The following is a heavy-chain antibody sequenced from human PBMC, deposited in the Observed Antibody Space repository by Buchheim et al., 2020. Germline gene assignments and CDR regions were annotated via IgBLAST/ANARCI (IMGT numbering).Heavy chain of an antibody. CDR1: GDSVSSSSYY. CDR2: SYYTGST. V-gene: IGHV4-61*01. CDR3: ARESRYSYGLGNY. J-gene: IGHJ4*02. D-gene: IGHD5-18*01. Sequence: QVQLQESGPGLVKPSETLSLTCTVSGDSVSSSSYYWSWIRQPPRKGLEWIGYSYYTGSTNYNPSLKSRVTISVDTSKNQFSLKLSSVTAADTAVYYCARESRYSYGLGNYWGQGTL.